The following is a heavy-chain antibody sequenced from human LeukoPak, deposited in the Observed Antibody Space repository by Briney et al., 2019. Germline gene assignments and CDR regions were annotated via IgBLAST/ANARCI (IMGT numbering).Heavy chain of an antibody. J-gene: IGHJ6*03. CDR3: ARGEGSSSSWYNYYYYYMDV. D-gene: IGHD6-13*01. Sequence: PVKVSCKASGGTFSSYAISWVRQAPGQGLEWMGGIIPIFGTANYAQKFQGRVTITTDESKSTAYMELSSLRSEDTAVYYCARGEGSSSSWYNYYYYYMDVWGKGTTVTVSS. CDR1: GGTFSSYA. V-gene: IGHV1-69*05. CDR2: IIPIFGTA.